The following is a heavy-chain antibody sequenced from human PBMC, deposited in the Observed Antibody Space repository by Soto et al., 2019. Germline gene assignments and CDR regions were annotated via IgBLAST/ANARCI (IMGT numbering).Heavy chain of an antibody. D-gene: IGHD6-19*01. J-gene: IGHJ5*02. CDR2: ISGSGGST. CDR3: AARIAVAGHNWFDP. Sequence: GGSLRLSCAAPGFTFSSYAMSWVRQAPGKGPEWVSAISGSGGSTYYADSVKGRFTISRDNSKNALYLQMNSLRAEDTAVYYCAARIAVAGHNWFDPWGQGTLVTVSS. V-gene: IGHV3-23*01. CDR1: GFTFSSYA.